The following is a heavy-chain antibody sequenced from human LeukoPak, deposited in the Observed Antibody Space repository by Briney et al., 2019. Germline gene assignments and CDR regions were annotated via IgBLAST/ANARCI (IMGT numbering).Heavy chain of an antibody. V-gene: IGHV1-58*01. Sequence: SVKVSCKASGFTFTSSAVQWVRQARGQRLEWVGWIVVGSGNTNYTQKFQERVTITRDMSTSTAYMELSSLRSEDTAVYYCAADPYSSGYSDGPLDYWGQGTLATVSS. CDR1: GFTFTSSA. CDR2: IVVGSGNT. D-gene: IGHD3-22*01. J-gene: IGHJ4*02. CDR3: AADPYSSGYSDGPLDY.